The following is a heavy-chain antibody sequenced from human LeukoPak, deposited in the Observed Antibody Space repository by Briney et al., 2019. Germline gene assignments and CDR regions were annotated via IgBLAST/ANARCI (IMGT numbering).Heavy chain of an antibody. V-gene: IGHV1-69*13. CDR3: ATAPGYSGYDYGDFPTLDY. CDR1: GGTFSSYA. D-gene: IGHD5-12*01. Sequence: AASVKVSCKASGGTFSSYAISWVRQAPGQGLEWMGGIIPIFGTANYAQKFQGRVTITADESTSTAYMELSSLRSEDTAVYYCATAPGYSGYDYGDFPTLDYWGQGTLVTVSS. CDR2: IIPIFGTA. J-gene: IGHJ4*02.